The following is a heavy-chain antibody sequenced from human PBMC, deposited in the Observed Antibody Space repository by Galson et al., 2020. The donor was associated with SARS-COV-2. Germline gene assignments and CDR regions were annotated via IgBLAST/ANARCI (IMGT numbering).Heavy chain of an antibody. Sequence: SGPTLVKPTQTLTLTCSFSGLSFNTRGVGVGWVRQSPGKAPEWLALVYWTEDKRYNPSLESRLTITKDTSKNQVVLTMTNMDPSDTATYFCVHRRGAQQIVFGTWNMHRPSWFDPWGQGILVTVSS. CDR2: VYWTEDK. D-gene: IGHD3-3*01. CDR3: VHRRGAQQIVFGTWNMHRPSWFDP. CDR1: GLSFNTRGVG. J-gene: IGHJ5*02. V-gene: IGHV2-5*01.